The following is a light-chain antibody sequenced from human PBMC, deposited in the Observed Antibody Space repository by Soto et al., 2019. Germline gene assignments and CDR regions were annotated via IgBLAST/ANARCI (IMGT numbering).Light chain of an antibody. CDR1: QNISSN. CDR2: GVS. CDR3: QQYNNWPRT. J-gene: IGKJ1*01. V-gene: IGKV3-15*01. Sequence: EIVMTQSPATLSVSPGERATHSCRASQNISSNLAWYQQKPCQAPRLLIYGVSTRATGIPARFSGSGSGTEFTLSISSLQSEDFAVYYCQQYNNWPRTFGQGTKV.